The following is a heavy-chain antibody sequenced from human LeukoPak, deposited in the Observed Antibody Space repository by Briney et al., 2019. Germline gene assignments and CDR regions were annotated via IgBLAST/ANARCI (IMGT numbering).Heavy chain of an antibody. CDR1: GFTFSNYW. Sequence: GGSLRLSCAASGFTFSNYWINWVRQAPGKELEWVANIKQDGSETYCVDSVKGRFTISRDNAKNSLYLQMNSLRDEGTAVYYCAKDSRAALVGPYYMDVWGKGTTVTISS. CDR2: IKQDGSET. CDR3: AKDSRAALVGPYYMDV. D-gene: IGHD6-25*01. V-gene: IGHV3-7*01. J-gene: IGHJ6*03.